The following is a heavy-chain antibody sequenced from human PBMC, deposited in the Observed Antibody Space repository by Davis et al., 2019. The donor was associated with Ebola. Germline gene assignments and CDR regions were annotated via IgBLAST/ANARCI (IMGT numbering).Heavy chain of an antibody. CDR3: ARDYPGLYDFWSGYLGY. D-gene: IGHD3-3*01. V-gene: IGHV1-2*02. CDR2: INPNSGGT. CDR1: GYTFTGYY. Sequence: ASVKVSCKVSGYTFTGYYMHWVRQAPGQGLEWMGWINPNSGGTNYAQKFQGRVTMTRDTSISTAYMELSRLRSDDTAVYYCARDYPGLYDFWSGYLGYWGQGTLVTVSS. J-gene: IGHJ4*02.